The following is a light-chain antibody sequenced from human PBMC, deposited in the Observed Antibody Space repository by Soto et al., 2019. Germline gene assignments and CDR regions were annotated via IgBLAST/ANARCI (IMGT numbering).Light chain of an antibody. CDR3: QQYGSSPTHT. CDR2: GAS. J-gene: IGKJ2*01. V-gene: IGKV3-20*01. Sequence: EIVLTQSPGTLSLSPGERATLSCRASQSVSSSYLAWYQQKPGQAPRLLIYGASSRATGIPDRFSGSGSGTDFTLTISRLEPEDFAVYYCQQYGSSPTHTVGQGTKLEIK. CDR1: QSVSSSY.